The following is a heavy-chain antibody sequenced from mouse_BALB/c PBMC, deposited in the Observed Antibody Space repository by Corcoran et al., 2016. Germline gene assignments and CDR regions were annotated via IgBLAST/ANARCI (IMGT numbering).Heavy chain of an antibody. CDR2: ITHSGET. CDR1: GFPITSGYY. CDR3: SGDYYGYWYFDV. J-gene: IGHJ1*01. Sequence: QMQLQESGPGLVKPSQSLFLACSITGFPITSGYYWIWIRQSPGKPLEWMGYITHSGETFYNQSLQSPISITSETSNNQFFLQLHSVTTEDTAMYYCSGDYYGYWYFDVWGAGTTVTVSS. D-gene: IGHD1-1*01. V-gene: IGHV12-3*02.